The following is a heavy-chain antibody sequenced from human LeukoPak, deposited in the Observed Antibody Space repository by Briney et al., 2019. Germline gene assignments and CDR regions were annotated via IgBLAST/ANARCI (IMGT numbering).Heavy chain of an antibody. Sequence: GGSLRLSCAAFGFTFSSYNMNWVRQAPGKGLEWVSFISSSSSYIYYAGSVKGRFTISRDNAKNSPYLQMNSLRAEDTAVYYCARSDGNPYFDYWGQGTLVTVSS. CDR2: ISSSSSYI. D-gene: IGHD4-23*01. CDR3: ARSDGNPYFDY. V-gene: IGHV3-21*01. J-gene: IGHJ4*02. CDR1: GFTFSSYN.